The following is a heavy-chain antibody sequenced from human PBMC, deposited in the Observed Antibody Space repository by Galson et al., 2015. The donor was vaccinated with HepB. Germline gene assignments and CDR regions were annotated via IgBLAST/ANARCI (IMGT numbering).Heavy chain of an antibody. V-gene: IGHV3-33*01. D-gene: IGHD2-15*01. CDR2: IWDDGSNK. J-gene: IGHJ4*02. Sequence: SLRLSCAASGFSFSSYGMKRVWEEKGKGLEWGAVIWDDGSNKYLADSVKGGFTISRDNAKNTLYLQMNNLRVEDSDVYFCARDSVYSDYRGGPDYWGQGTLVTVSS. CDR1: GFSFSSYG. CDR3: ARDSVYSDYRGGPDY.